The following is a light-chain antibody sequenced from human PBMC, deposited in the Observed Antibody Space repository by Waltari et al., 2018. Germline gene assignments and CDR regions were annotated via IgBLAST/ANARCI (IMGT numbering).Light chain of an antibody. CDR2: AAS. Sequence: AIRMTQSPSSLSASIGDRVTISCRASQGVSTYLAWYQQKPGKAPSLLIHAASTLQSGVPDRFSGSDSGTDFTLKISRVEAEDVGVYYCMQGLQIPYTFGQGTKLEIK. CDR3: MQGLQIPYT. V-gene: IGKV1-8*01. CDR1: QGVSTY. J-gene: IGKJ2*01.